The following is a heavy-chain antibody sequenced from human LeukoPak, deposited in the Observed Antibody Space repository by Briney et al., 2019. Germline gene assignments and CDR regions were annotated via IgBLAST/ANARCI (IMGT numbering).Heavy chain of an antibody. D-gene: IGHD6-19*01. V-gene: IGHV4-38-2*01. J-gene: IGHJ5*02. Sequence: SETLSLTCAVSGYSISSGYYWGWIRQPPGKGLEWIGSIYHSGSTYYNPSLKSRVTISVGTSKNFSLNLSSVTAADTAVYYCARGNSDWLNWFDPWGQGTLVTVSS. CDR3: ARGNSDWLNWFDP. CDR1: GYSISSGYY. CDR2: IYHSGST.